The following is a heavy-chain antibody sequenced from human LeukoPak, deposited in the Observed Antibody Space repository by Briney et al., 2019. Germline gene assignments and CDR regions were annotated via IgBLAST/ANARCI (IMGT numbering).Heavy chain of an antibody. CDR1: GYTFTGYY. J-gene: IGHJ5*02. D-gene: IGHD1-14*01. Sequence: ASVKVSCKASGYTFTGYYMHWVRQAPGQGLEWMGWINPNSGGTNYAQKFQGRVTMTRDTSISTAYMELSRLRSGDTAVYYCARSLIGIDVWFDPWGQGTLVTVSS. V-gene: IGHV1-2*02. CDR3: ARSLIGIDVWFDP. CDR2: INPNSGGT.